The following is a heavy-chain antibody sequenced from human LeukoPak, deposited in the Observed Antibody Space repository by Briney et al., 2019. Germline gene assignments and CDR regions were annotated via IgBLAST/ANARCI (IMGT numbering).Heavy chain of an antibody. Sequence: ASVKVSCKASGYSFTNYGISWVRQAPGQGLEWMGWISTDNGYTNYGQNLQGRLTMTTDTSTSTAYMELSRLRSDDTAVYYCARWYSSGWPEDYWGQGTLVTVSS. CDR1: GYSFTNYG. D-gene: IGHD6-19*01. CDR3: ARWYSSGWPEDY. V-gene: IGHV1-18*01. CDR2: ISTDNGYT. J-gene: IGHJ4*02.